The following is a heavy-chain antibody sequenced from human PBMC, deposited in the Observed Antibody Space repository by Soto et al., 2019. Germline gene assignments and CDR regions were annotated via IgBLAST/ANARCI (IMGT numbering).Heavy chain of an antibody. CDR2: IWYDGSNK. CDR1: GFTFSSYG. D-gene: IGHD3-3*01. J-gene: IGHJ6*02. Sequence: QVQLVESGGGVVQPGRSLRLSCAASGFTFSSYGMHWVRQAPGKGLEWVAVIWYDGSNKYYADSVKGRFTISRDNSKSTLYLQMNSLRAEDTAVYYCGRDMYYDFWSGMDVWGQGTTVTVCS. V-gene: IGHV3-33*01. CDR3: GRDMYYDFWSGMDV.